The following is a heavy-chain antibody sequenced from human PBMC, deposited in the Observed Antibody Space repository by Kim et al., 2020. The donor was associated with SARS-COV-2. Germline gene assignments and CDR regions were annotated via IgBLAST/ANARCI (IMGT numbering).Heavy chain of an antibody. D-gene: IGHD3-22*01. J-gene: IGHJ4*02. CDR1: GFTFSSYG. Sequence: GGSLRLSCAASGFTFSSYGMHWVRQAPGKGLEWVAVISYDGSNKYYADSVKGRFTISRDNSKNTLYLQMNSLRAEDTAVYYCAKVITMIVVDGYFDYWGQGTLVTVSS. CDR3: AKVITMIVVDGYFDY. V-gene: IGHV3-30*18. CDR2: ISYDGSNK.